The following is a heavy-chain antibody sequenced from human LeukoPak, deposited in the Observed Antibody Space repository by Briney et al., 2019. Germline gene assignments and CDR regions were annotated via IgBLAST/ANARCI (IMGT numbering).Heavy chain of an antibody. D-gene: IGHD3-16*01. CDR1: GFTFSTYW. J-gene: IGHJ4*02. Sequence: GGSLRLSCVASGFTFSTYWMHWVRQAPGKGLVWVSRINGDGSSPSYADSVKGRFTISRDTAKNTLYLQMSSLRAEDTAEYYCARGGDYGDYWGQGTLVTVSS. CDR2: INGDGSSP. V-gene: IGHV3-74*01. CDR3: ARGGDYGDY.